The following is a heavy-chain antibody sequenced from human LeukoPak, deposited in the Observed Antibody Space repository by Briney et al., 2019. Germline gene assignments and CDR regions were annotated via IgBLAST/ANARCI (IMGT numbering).Heavy chain of an antibody. CDR1: GFTFSSYS. D-gene: IGHD1-1*01. CDR2: IYHSGST. Sequence: GSLRLSCAASGFTFSSYSMNWVRQAPGKGLEWIGSIYHSGSTYYNPSLKSRVTISVDTSKNQFSLKLSSVTAADTAVYYCARVSTTGLGWFDPWGQGTLVTVSS. CDR3: ARVSTTGLGWFDP. V-gene: IGHV4-38-2*01. J-gene: IGHJ5*02.